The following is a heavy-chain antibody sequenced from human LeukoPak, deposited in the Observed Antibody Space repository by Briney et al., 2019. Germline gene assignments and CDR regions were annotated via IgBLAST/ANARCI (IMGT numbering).Heavy chain of an antibody. CDR1: GGSISSSSYY. V-gene: IGHV4-39*01. CDR2: IYYSGST. D-gene: IGHD3-9*01. Sequence: SETLSLTCIVTGGSISSSSYYWGWGRQSPGKGLEWIGSIYYSGSTYYNPSLKSRVTISVDTSTNQFSLKLSSVTAADTAVYYCASQPYYDILTGYSHFDYWGQGTLVTVSS. J-gene: IGHJ4*02. CDR3: ASQPYYDILTGYSHFDY.